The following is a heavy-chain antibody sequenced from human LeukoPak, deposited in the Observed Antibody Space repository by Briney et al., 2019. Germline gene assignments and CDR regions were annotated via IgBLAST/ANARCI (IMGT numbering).Heavy chain of an antibody. D-gene: IGHD2-21*02. V-gene: IGHV4-34*01. CDR3: ARGDYCGGDCYSRPDH. CDR1: GGSFSGFY. Sequence: PSETLSLTCAVYGGSFSGFYWSWIRQPPGKGLEWIGEINHSGSANYNPSLKSRLTIPVDTSKNQFSLKLSSVTAADTAVYYCARGDYCGGDCYSRPDHWGRGTLVTVSS. CDR2: INHSGSA. J-gene: IGHJ4*02.